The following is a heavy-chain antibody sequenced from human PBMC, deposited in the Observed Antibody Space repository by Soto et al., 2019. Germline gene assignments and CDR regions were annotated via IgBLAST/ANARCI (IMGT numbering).Heavy chain of an antibody. CDR1: GYTFTSYG. V-gene: IGHV1-18*04. CDR2: ISAYNGNT. J-gene: IGHJ6*02. D-gene: IGHD6-6*01. Sequence: ASVKVSCKASGYTFTSYGISWVRQAPGQGLEWMGWISAYNGNTNYAQKLQGRVTMTTDTSTSTAYMELRSLRSDDTAVYYCARDSIAALYYYGMDVWGQGTTVTVSS. CDR3: ARDSIAALYYYGMDV.